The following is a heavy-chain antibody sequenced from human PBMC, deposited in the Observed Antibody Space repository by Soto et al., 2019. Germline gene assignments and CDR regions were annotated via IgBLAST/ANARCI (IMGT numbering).Heavy chain of an antibody. V-gene: IGHV4-30-4*01. J-gene: IGHJ6*02. Sequence: QVQLQESGPGLVKPSQTLSLTCTVSGGSINSGDYYWTWVRQPPGKGLEWIGNIFHSGSTYYTTSLHSRVTISLDTSKNHFSLKLSSVTPADTAVYYCARDRYYGSGTYYNFYAGMDVWGQGTTVTVSS. CDR2: IFHSGST. D-gene: IGHD3-10*01. CDR1: GGSINSGDYY. CDR3: ARDRYYGSGTYYNFYAGMDV.